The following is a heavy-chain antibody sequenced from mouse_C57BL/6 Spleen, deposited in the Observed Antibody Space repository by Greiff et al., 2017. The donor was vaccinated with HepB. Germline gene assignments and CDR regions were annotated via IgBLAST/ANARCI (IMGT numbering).Heavy chain of an antibody. J-gene: IGHJ4*01. Sequence: QVQLQQPGAELVKPGASVKMSCKASGYTFTSYWITWVKQRPGQGLEWIGDIYPGSGSTNYNEKFKSKATLTVDTSYSTAYMQLSSLPSEDSAVYYCARSVYYSNLPYAIDYWGQGTSVTVSS. V-gene: IGHV1-55*01. D-gene: IGHD2-5*01. CDR2: IYPGSGST. CDR1: GYTFTSYW. CDR3: ARSVYYSNLPYAIDY.